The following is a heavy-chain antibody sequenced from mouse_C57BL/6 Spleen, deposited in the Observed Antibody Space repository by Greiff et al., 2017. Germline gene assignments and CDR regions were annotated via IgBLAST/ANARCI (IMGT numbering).Heavy chain of an antibody. D-gene: IGHD2-4*01. CDR1: GYTFTDYY. J-gene: IGHJ3*01. CDR3: ARNDYDGVGAY. Sequence: QVQLQQSGPELVKPGASVKISCKASGYTFTDYYINWVKQRPGQGLEWIGWIFPGSGSTYYNEKFKGKATLTVDKSSSPAYMLLSSLPSEDSAVYFCARNDYDGVGAYWGQGTLVTVSA. V-gene: IGHV1-75*01. CDR2: IFPGSGST.